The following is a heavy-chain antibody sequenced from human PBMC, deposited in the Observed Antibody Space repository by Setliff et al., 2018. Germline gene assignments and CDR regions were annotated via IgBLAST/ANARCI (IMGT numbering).Heavy chain of an antibody. CDR2: INTGGGSA. D-gene: IGHD6-13*01. J-gene: IGHJ4*02. CDR1: GYTFTSYY. CDR3: TRGGAAAAGKKGVFEH. Sequence: ASVKVSCKASGYTFTSYYMYWVRQVPGQGPEWMGTINTGGGSASVVDQFQGRVTMTRDTSTSTVYMELNGLRSDDTAIYYCTRGGAAAAGKKGVFEHWGQGTLVTVSS. V-gene: IGHV1-46*01.